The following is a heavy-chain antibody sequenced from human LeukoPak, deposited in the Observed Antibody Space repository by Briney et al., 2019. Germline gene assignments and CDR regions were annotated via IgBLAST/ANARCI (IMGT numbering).Heavy chain of an antibody. CDR1: GFTLSHYA. D-gene: IGHD1-26*01. CDR2: VGGGGGST. V-gene: IGHV3-23*01. Sequence: GGSLRLSCSMSGFTLSHYAMSWVRQAPGKGLEWVSTVGGGGGSTDYTDSVKGRFTISRVNSKNTLYLQMSSLRAEDTALYYCAKKRAVGAPTGLDYWGQGTLVTVSS. CDR3: AKKRAVGAPTGLDY. J-gene: IGHJ4*02.